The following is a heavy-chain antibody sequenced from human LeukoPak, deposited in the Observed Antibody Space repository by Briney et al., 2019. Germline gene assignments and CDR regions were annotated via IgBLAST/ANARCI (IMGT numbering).Heavy chain of an antibody. J-gene: IGHJ5*02. CDR2: IRGSGGST. CDR1: GFTFSSYA. V-gene: IGHV3-23*01. Sequence: GGSLRLSCAASGFTFSSYAMSWVRQAPGKGLEWVSAIRGSGGSTYYADSVKGRFTISRDNSNNTLYLQMNSLRAEDTAVYYCANSPYSNYVGWFDPWGQGTLVTVSS. D-gene: IGHD4-11*01. CDR3: ANSPYSNYVGWFDP.